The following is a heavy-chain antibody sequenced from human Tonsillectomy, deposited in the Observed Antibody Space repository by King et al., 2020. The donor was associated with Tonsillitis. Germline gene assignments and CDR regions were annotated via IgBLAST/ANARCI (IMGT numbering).Heavy chain of an antibody. J-gene: IGHJ3*02. D-gene: IGHD3-3*01. V-gene: IGHV4-39*01. CDR2: IYYSGST. CDR1: GGSISSSSYY. CDR3: ATDRFLEWTIDAFDI. Sequence: LQLQESGPGLVKPSETLSLTCTVSGGSISSSSYYWGWIRQPPGKGLEWIVSIYYSGSTYYNPSLKSRVTISVDTSKNQFSLKLTSVTAADTAVYYCATDRFLEWTIDAFDIWGQGTMVTVSS.